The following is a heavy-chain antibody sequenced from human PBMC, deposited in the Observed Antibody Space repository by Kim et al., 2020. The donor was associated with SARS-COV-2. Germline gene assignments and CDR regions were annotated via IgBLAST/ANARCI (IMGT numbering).Heavy chain of an antibody. J-gene: IGHJ4*02. D-gene: IGHD5-12*01. CDR3: VGEMATSECDY. Sequence: TDYAAPVKGRFTISSDDSNNTLYLQMNRLKPEGTAVYYCVGEMATSECDYWGQGTLVTVSS. V-gene: IGHV3-15*01. CDR2: T.